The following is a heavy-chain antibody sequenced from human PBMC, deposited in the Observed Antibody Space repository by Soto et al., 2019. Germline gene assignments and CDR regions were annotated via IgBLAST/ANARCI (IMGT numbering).Heavy chain of an antibody. D-gene: IGHD4-17*01. CDR2: IYPSGST. Sequence: QVQLQESGPGLVKPSETLSLICTVSGDSIRGYSWSWTRQPAGKGLEWIGRIYPSGSTNYSPSLKSRVTMSLDTSKNQFSLILTSVTAADTAVYYCARDSSHDPGDYVSDFWGQGSLVTVSS. CDR3: ARDSSHDPGDYVSDF. J-gene: IGHJ4*02. V-gene: IGHV4-4*07. CDR1: GDSIRGYS.